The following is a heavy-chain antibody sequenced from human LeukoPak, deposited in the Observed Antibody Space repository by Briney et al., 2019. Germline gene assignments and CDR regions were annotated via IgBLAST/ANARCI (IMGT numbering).Heavy chain of an antibody. CDR1: GYSFSNYW. Sequence: GGSLRLSCVASGYSFSNYWMTCVRQVPGKGVGWVANIKRDGGEKKYMDSVKGRFTMSRDNAKNTLCMHMENLRVAETPIYYCARDYSPSYGSVWYDAFDIRGQGTMVTVSS. D-gene: IGHD6-19*01. CDR3: ARDYSPSYGSVWYDAFDI. J-gene: IGHJ3*02. CDR2: IKRDGGEK. V-gene: IGHV3-7*01.